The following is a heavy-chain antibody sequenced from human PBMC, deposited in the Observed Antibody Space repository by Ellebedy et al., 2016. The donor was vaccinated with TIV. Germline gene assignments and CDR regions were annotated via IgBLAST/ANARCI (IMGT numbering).Heavy chain of an antibody. Sequence: GESLKISCKGSGYSFTSYWIGWVRQMPGKGLEWRGIIYPGDSDTRYRPSFQRQLTISADKSISTAYLQWSSLKVSDNAMYYCASLDCSGGSCYLDYWGQGTLDTVSS. J-gene: IGHJ4*02. D-gene: IGHD2-15*01. CDR3: ASLDCSGGSCYLDY. V-gene: IGHV5-51*01. CDR2: IYPGDSDT. CDR1: GYSFTSYW.